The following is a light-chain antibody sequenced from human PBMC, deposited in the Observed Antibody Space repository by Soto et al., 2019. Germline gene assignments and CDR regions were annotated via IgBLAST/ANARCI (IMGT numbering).Light chain of an antibody. Sequence: QSVLTQPPSVSGAPGQRVTISCTGSSSNIGAGYDVHWYQQIPGTAPKLLIYGNSNRPSGVPDRFSGSKSGTSASLAITGLQAEDEADYYCQSYDSSLRGGVFGGGTKLTVL. J-gene: IGLJ3*02. CDR2: GNS. CDR1: SSNIGAGYD. V-gene: IGLV1-40*01. CDR3: QSYDSSLRGGV.